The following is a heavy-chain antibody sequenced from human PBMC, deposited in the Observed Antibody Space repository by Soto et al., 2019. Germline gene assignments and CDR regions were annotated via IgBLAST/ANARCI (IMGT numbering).Heavy chain of an antibody. V-gene: IGHV3-9*01. CDR1: GFTFDDYA. CDR3: AKDMSGYYYYGMDV. Sequence: EVQLVESGGGLVQPGRSLRLSCAASGFTFDDYAMHWVRQAPGKGLEWVSGISWNSGSIGYADSVKGRFTISRDNAKNSLYLQMNSLSAEDTALYYCAKDMSGYYYYGMDVWGQGTTVTVSS. CDR2: ISWNSGSI. J-gene: IGHJ6*02.